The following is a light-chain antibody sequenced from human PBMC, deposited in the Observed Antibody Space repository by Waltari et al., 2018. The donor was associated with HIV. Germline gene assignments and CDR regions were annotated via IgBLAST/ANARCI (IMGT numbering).Light chain of an antibody. CDR1: QSISSW. CDR3: QQYNSYLYT. CDR2: KAS. V-gene: IGKV1-5*03. J-gene: IGKJ2*01. Sequence: TCRASQSISSWLAWYQQKPGKAPKLLIQKASSLESGVPSRFSGSGSGTEFTLTISSLQPDDFATYYCQQYNSYLYTFGQGTKLEIK.